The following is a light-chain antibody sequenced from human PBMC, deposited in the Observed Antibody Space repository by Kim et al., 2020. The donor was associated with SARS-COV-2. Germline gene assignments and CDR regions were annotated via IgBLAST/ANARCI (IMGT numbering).Light chain of an antibody. V-gene: IGKV1-6*01. CDR3: LQDYNYPRT. CDR2: AAS. Sequence: AIQMTQSPSSLSASLGDRVTITCRASQGIRNELGWYQQKPGRAPKLLIYAASSLQRGVPSRFSGSGSGTDFTLTISSLQPEDFATYYCLQDYNYPRTFGQGTKVDIK. J-gene: IGKJ1*01. CDR1: QGIRNE.